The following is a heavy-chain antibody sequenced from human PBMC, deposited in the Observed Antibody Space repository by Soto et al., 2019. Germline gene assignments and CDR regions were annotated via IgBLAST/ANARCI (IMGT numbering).Heavy chain of an antibody. CDR2: VYYTGST. V-gene: IGHV4-59*01. J-gene: IGHJ4*02. CDR1: GGAISGSY. Sequence: ETLSLTCSVSGGAISGSYCIFIRQSPGKGLEWLVYVYYTGSTNYSPSLRSRVSISVDTSKNEFSLRLSSVTAADTAVYFCARSVAVPGAHIDYWGQGTQVTVSS. CDR3: ARSVAVPGAHIDY. D-gene: IGHD6-19*01.